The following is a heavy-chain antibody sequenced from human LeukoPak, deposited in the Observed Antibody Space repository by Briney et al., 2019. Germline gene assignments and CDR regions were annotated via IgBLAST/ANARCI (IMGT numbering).Heavy chain of an antibody. CDR3: AKGYYDSHRGFFEY. Sequence: PGGSLRLSCKASGFTFHNYAMTWVRQAPGKGLDWVSTVSGTGTSTFYADSVKVRATISRDNSKNMLYLQMSSLRAEDTAVYYCAKGYYDSHRGFFEYWGLGTLVTVSS. CDR1: GFTFHNYA. J-gene: IGHJ4*02. V-gene: IGHV3-23*01. D-gene: IGHD3-3*01. CDR2: VSGTGTST.